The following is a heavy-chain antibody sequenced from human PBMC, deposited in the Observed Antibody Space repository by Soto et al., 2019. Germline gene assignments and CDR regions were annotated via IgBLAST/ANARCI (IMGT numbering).Heavy chain of an antibody. Sequence: QVQLVQSGAEVKKPGASVKVSCKASGYTFTSYYMHWVRQAPGQGLEWMGIINPSGGSTSYAQKYQGXVTXTRDXSTSTVYMXXXSLXXXXXXXXXXXXXXXVLRFLEWFFSGMDVXXXGXXVTVSX. D-gene: IGHD3-3*01. V-gene: IGHV1-46*01. CDR2: INPSGGST. CDR3: XXXXXVLRFLEWFFSGMDV. J-gene: IGHJ6*02. CDR1: GYTFTSYY.